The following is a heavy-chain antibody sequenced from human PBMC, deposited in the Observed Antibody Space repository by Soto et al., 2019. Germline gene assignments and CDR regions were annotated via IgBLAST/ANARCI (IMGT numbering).Heavy chain of an antibody. D-gene: IGHD3-9*01. V-gene: IGHV5-51*01. CDR3: ARTPAVLRYFDRTTRYFDY. Sequence: GESLKISCKGSGYSFTSYWIGWVRQMPGKGLEWMGIIYPGDSDTRYSPSFQGQVTISADKSISTAYLQWSSLKASDTAMYYCARTPAVLRYFDRTTRYFDYWGQGTLVTVSS. CDR1: GYSFTSYW. CDR2: IYPGDSDT. J-gene: IGHJ4*02.